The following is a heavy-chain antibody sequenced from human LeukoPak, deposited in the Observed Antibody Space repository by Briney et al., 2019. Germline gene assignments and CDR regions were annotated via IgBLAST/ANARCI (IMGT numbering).Heavy chain of an antibody. CDR2: ISYDGSNK. CDR1: GFTFSSYG. V-gene: IGHV3-30*18. J-gene: IGHJ4*02. CDR3: AKGSYADYGDH. D-gene: IGHD4-17*01. Sequence: GGSLRLSCAASGFTFSSYGMHWGLQAPGKGLEWVAVISYDGSNKYYADSVKGRFTISRDNPKNTLYLQMNSLRVEDTAVYYCAKGSYADYGDHWGQGTLVTVSS.